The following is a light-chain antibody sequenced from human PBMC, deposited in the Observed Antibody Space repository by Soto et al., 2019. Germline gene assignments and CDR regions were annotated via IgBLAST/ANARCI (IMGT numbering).Light chain of an antibody. Sequence: EIVMTQSPATLSVSPGESATLSCRASQSVSNNLTWYQQKPGQPPRLLIYGASNRATGIPDRFSGSGSGTDFTLTISSLEPEDFAAYYCQQRSNWPRTFGQGTKVDIK. CDR3: QQRSNWPRT. J-gene: IGKJ1*01. V-gene: IGKV3-11*01. CDR1: QSVSNN. CDR2: GAS.